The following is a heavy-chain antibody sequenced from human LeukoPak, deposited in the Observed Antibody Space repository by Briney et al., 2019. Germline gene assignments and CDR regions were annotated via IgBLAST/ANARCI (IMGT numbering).Heavy chain of an antibody. CDR3: ARLGARYYGGNSPPPIGWFAP. V-gene: IGHV5-51*01. D-gene: IGHD4-23*01. Sequence: GESLKISCKGPGYSFTSYWIGWVPQIPGKGLEWMRIIYPGDSDTRYSPSFQGQVTISADKSISTAYLQWSSLKASDTDMYYCARLGARYYGGNSPPPIGWFAPWGQGTLVTVSS. J-gene: IGHJ5*02. CDR1: GYSFTSYW. CDR2: IYPGDSDT.